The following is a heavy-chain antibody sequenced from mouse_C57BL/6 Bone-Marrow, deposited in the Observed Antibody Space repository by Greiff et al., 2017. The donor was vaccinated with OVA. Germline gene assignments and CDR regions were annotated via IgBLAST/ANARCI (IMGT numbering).Heavy chain of an antibody. CDR1: GYTFTSYW. CDR3: ARGGVAWFVY. V-gene: IGHV1-61*01. Sequence: QVQLQQSGPELVKPGSSVKLSCKASGYTFTSYWMDWVKQRPGQGLEWIGNIYPSDSETHYNQKFKDKATLTVDKSSSTAYMQLSSLTSEDSAVYYCARGGVAWFVYWGQGTLVTVSA. J-gene: IGHJ3*01. D-gene: IGHD1-1*01. CDR2: IYPSDSET.